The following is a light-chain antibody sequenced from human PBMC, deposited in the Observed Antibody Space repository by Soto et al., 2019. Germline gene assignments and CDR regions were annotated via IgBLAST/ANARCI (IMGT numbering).Light chain of an antibody. Sequence: AIRMTQSPSSFSASTGDRVTITCRASQGISSYLGSYLAWYQQKPGKAPNLLIYAASTLQTGVPSRFSGSGSGTNFTLTISCLQSEDFATYYCQQYYSYPYTFGQGTKLEIK. V-gene: IGKV1-8*01. CDR3: QQYYSYPYT. J-gene: IGKJ2*01. CDR1: QGISSYLGSY. CDR2: AAS.